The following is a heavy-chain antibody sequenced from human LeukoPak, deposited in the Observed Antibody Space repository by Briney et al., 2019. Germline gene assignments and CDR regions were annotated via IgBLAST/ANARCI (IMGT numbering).Heavy chain of an antibody. V-gene: IGHV3-21*01. D-gene: IGHD4-23*01. J-gene: IGHJ4*02. CDR2: ISSSSSYI. CDR1: GFTFSSYS. Sequence: GGSLRLSCAASGFTFSSYSMNWVRQAPGKGLEWVSSISSSSSYIYYADSVKGRFTISRDNAKNSLYLQMNSLRAEDTAVYYCARALHDYGGNSYYFDYWGQGTLVTVSS. CDR3: ARALHDYGGNSYYFDY.